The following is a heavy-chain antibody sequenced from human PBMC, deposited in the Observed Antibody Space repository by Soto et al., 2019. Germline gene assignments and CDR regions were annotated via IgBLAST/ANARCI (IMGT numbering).Heavy chain of an antibody. J-gene: IGHJ4*02. Sequence: SETLSLTCAVSGGSISSSNWWSWVRQPPGKGLEWIGYIYYSGSTNYNPSLKSRVTISVDTSKNQFSLKLSSVTAADTAVYYCARHMNGYSSSAYDYWGQGTLVTVSS. CDR2: IYYSGST. V-gene: IGHV4-4*02. CDR1: GGSISSSNW. CDR3: ARHMNGYSSSAYDY. D-gene: IGHD6-13*01.